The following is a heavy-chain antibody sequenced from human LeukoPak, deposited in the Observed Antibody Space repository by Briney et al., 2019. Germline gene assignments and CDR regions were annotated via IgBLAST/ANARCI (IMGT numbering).Heavy chain of an antibody. CDR2: MNPNSGNT. D-gene: IGHD3-16*01. J-gene: IGHJ4*02. CDR1: GYTFTSYD. V-gene: IGHV1-8*01. CDR3: ARGLRGNRNTHLRY. Sequence: RASVKDSCKASGYTFTSYDINWVRQATGQGLEWMGWMNPNSGNTGYAQKFQGRVTMTRNTSISTAYMELSSLRSEDTAVYYCARGLRGNRNTHLRYWGQGTLVTVSS.